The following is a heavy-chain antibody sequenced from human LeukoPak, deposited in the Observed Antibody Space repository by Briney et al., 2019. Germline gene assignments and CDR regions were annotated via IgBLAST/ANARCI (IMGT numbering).Heavy chain of an antibody. CDR2: ISSNGGST. CDR3: ARDIIYDFWSGSRSYYYMDV. Sequence: GGSLRLSCAASGLTFSSYAMHWVRQAPGKGLEYVSAISSNGGSTYYANSVKGRFTISRDNSKNTLYLQMGSLRAEDMAVYYCARDIIYDFWSGSRSYYYMDVWGKGTTVTVSS. J-gene: IGHJ6*03. CDR1: GLTFSSYA. V-gene: IGHV3-64*01. D-gene: IGHD3-3*01.